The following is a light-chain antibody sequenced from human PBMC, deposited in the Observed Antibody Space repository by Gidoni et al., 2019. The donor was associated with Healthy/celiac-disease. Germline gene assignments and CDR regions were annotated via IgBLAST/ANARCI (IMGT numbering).Light chain of an antibody. V-gene: IGKV1-39*01. J-gene: IGKJ2*04. CDR1: QSISSY. CDR2: AAS. CDR3: QHSYITPCS. Sequence: DIQMTQSPSSLSASVGDRVTITCRASQSISSYLNWYQQKPGKAPKLLIYAASSLQSGVPSRFSGSGSGTDFTRTISSLQPEDFATYYCQHSYITPCSFGQGTELEIK.